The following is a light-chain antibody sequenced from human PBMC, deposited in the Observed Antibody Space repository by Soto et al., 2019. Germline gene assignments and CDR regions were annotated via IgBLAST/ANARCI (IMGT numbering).Light chain of an antibody. CDR2: EVT. V-gene: IGLV2-14*01. CDR1: RTDIGSYNY. Sequence: QSVLTQPASVSGSLGQSITISCTGTRTDIGSYNYVSWYQQYPGKAPKLVICEVTSRPSGISDRFSGSKSGNTASLTISGLQAEDEADYFCTSYTNSKAYILFGGGTKVTVL. CDR3: TSYTNSKAYIL. J-gene: IGLJ2*01.